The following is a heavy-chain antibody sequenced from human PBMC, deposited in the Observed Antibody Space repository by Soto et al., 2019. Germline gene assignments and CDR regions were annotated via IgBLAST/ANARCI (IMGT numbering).Heavy chain of an antibody. D-gene: IGHD3-22*01. J-gene: IGHJ4*02. Sequence: GESLKISCKGSGYSFAGYWITWVRQKPGKGLEWMGRIDPSDSQTYYSPSFRGHVTISVTKSITTVFLQWSSLRASDTAMYYCAIQIYDSDTGPNFQYYFDSWGQGTPVTVSS. CDR2: IDPSDSQT. V-gene: IGHV5-10-1*01. CDR3: AIQIYDSDTGPNFQYYFDS. CDR1: GYSFAGYW.